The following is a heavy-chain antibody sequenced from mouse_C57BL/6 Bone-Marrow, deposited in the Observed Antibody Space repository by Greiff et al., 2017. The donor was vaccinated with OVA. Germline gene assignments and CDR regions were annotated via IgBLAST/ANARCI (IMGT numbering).Heavy chain of an antibody. V-gene: IGHV1-7*01. CDR2: INPSSGYT. D-gene: IGHD2-4*01. J-gene: IGHJ2*01. CDR1: GYTFTSYW. Sequence: VQLQQSGAELAKPGASVKLSCKASGYTFTSYWMHWVKQRPGQGLEWIGHINPSSGYTKYNQKFKDKATLTADKSASTSYMQLSSLTYEDSAFYYCARDYDYAFDYWGQGTTLTVSA. CDR3: ARDYDYAFDY.